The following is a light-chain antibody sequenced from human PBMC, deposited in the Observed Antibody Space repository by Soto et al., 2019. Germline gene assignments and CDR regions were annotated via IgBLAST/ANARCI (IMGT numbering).Light chain of an antibody. V-gene: IGKV3-11*01. CDR3: QQCGSSPT. CDR2: EAS. CDR1: QSVSSY. Sequence: EIVLTQSPATLSLSAGERATLSCRASQSVSSYLAWYQQKPGQAPRLLIYEASNRATGIPARFSGSGSGTDFTLTINRLEPEDFALYYCQQCGSSPTFGQGTKVDIK. J-gene: IGKJ1*01.